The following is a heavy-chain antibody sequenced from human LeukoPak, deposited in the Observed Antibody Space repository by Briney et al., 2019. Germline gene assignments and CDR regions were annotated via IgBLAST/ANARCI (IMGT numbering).Heavy chain of an antibody. D-gene: IGHD3-22*01. CDR3: AMDYYDSNGYSRGWDY. Sequence: PGKSLRLSCAASGFTFTSLPLHWVRQAPGKGLEWVAVSSTHGSDEYYADSVKDRFTVFSDNSKKTEYLQMDSLRAEDTAVYHCAMDYYDSNGYSRGWDYWGQGTLVTVSS. CDR2: SSTHGSDE. CDR1: GFTFTSLP. V-gene: IGHV3-30*04. J-gene: IGHJ4*02.